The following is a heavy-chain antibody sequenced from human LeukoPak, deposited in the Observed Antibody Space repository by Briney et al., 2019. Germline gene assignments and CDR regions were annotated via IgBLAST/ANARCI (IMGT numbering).Heavy chain of an antibody. CDR3: ARAYYDILTGYHNWFDP. J-gene: IGHJ5*02. Sequence: PSETLSLTCTVSGGSISSGGYYWSWIRQHPGKGLEWIGYIYYSGSTYYNPSLKSRVTISVDTSKNQFSLKLSSVTAADTAVYYCARAYYDILTGYHNWFDPWGQGTLVTVSS. D-gene: IGHD3-9*01. V-gene: IGHV4-31*03. CDR1: GGSISSGGYY. CDR2: IYYSGST.